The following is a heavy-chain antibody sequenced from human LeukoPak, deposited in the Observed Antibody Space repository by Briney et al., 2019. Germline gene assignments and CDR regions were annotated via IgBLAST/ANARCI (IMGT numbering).Heavy chain of an antibody. CDR2: IKEDGGEK. J-gene: IGHJ4*02. Sequence: SGGSLRLSCAASGFTFSNYWMTWVRQAPGKGLEWVAHIKEDGGEKHYVDPVKGRFTISRDNAKNSLYLQMNSLRAEDTAMYYWVRARGYCGGGTCSALWDSWGKETLVTV. CDR1: GFTFSNYW. D-gene: IGHD2-15*01. V-gene: IGHV3-7*01. CDR3: VRARGYCGGGTCSALWDS.